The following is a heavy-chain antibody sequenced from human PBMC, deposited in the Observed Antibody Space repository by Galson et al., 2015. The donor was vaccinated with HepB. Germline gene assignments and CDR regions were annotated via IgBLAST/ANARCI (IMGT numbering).Heavy chain of an antibody. Sequence: SLRLSCAASGFTFDDYAMHWVRQAPGKGLEWVSGISWNSGSIGYADSVKGRFTISRDNAKNSLYLQMNSLRAEDTALYYCAKDTGVGYKGAAFDIWGQGTMVTVSS. J-gene: IGHJ3*02. V-gene: IGHV3-9*01. CDR2: ISWNSGSI. D-gene: IGHD5-24*01. CDR3: AKDTGVGYKGAAFDI. CDR1: GFTFDDYA.